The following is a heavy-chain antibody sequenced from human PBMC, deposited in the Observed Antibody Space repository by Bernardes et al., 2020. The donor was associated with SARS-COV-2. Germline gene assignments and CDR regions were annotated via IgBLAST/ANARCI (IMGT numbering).Heavy chain of an antibody. CDR3: AREAGDSSSSLDP. J-gene: IGHJ5*02. D-gene: IGHD6-6*01. Sequence: SETLSLTCAISAYSISSGYYWGWIRQPPGKGLEWIGSISHTGSTYYNPSLKSRVTISVDTSKNHLSLTVSSVIAADTAVYYCAREAGDSSSSLDPWGQGALVTVSS. CDR2: ISHTGST. CDR1: AYSISSGYY. V-gene: IGHV4-38-2*02.